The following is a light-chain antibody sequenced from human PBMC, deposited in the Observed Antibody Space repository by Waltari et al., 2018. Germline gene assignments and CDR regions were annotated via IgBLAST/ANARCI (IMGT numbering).Light chain of an antibody. CDR3: QQTYSAPMST. V-gene: IGKV1-39*01. J-gene: IGKJ2*01. CDR1: ESIASY. CDR2: AAS. Sequence: DIQLTQSPSSLSASIGDRVTITCRASESIASYLNWYQHKPGKAPNLLIYAASNLQSGVPLRFSGSGSGTDFTLTISSLQPEDFATYYCQQTYSAPMSTFGRGTKLEI.